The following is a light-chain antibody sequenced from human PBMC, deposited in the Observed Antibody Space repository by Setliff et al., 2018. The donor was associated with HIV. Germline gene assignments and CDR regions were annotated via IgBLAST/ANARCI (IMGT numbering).Light chain of an antibody. Sequence: LTQPPSVSVAPGKTARITCGGNNIGSKSVHWHQQKPGQAPVLVIYYDSDRPSGIPERFSGSNSGNTATLTISRVEAGDEADYYCQVWDSSSDQYVFGTGTKVTV. CDR2: YDS. CDR3: QVWDSSSDQYV. J-gene: IGLJ1*01. CDR1: NIGSKS. V-gene: IGLV3-21*04.